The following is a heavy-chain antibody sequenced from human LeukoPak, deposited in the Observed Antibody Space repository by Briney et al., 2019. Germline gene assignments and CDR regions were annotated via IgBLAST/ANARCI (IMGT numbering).Heavy chain of an antibody. Sequence: SETLSLTCAVYGGSFSGYYWNWIRQPPGKGLEWIWEINHSGSTNYNPSLKSRVTISVDTSKNQFSLKLSSVTAADTAVYYCARGLDYYGSGSYYNSWGQGTLVTVSS. V-gene: IGHV4-34*01. J-gene: IGHJ4*02. CDR2: INHSGST. CDR1: GGSFSGYY. D-gene: IGHD3-10*01. CDR3: ARGLDYYGSGSYYNS.